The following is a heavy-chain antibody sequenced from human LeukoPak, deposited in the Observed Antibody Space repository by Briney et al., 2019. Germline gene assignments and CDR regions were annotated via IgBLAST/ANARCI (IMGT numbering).Heavy chain of an antibody. J-gene: IGHJ4*02. CDR2: ISYDGSNK. CDR1: GFTFSSYG. CDR3: AKGSAPLWFGDYYFDY. Sequence: GGSLRLSCAASGFTFSSYGMHWVRQAPGKGLEWVAVISYDGSNKYYADSVKGRFTISRDNSKNTLYLQMNSLRAEDTAAYYCAKGSAPLWFGDYYFDYWGQGTLVTVSS. D-gene: IGHD3-10*01. V-gene: IGHV3-30*18.